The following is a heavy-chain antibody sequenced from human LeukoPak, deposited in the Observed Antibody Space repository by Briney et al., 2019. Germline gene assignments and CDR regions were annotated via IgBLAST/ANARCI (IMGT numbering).Heavy chain of an antibody. J-gene: IGHJ4*02. CDR2: INGYNGKI. Sequence: ASVKVSCKTSGYMFTTYGITSVRRAPGQGLEWMGWINGYNGKIKYAQKFEGRVTMTTDTSTSTTYMELRSLRSDDTAMYYCARTFSAARGSFYFDYWGQGTLVTVSS. D-gene: IGHD6-6*01. CDR1: GYMFTTYG. CDR3: ARTFSAARGSFYFDY. V-gene: IGHV1-18*01.